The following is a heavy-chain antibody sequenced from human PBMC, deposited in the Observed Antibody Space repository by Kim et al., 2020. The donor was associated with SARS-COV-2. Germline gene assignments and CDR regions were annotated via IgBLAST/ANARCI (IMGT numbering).Heavy chain of an antibody. CDR3: AKAHRRSTMFHSSVWFDP. D-gene: IGHD3-10*02. J-gene: IGHJ5*02. Sequence: KGRFTISRDNSKNTLYLQMNSLRAEDTAVYYCAKAHRRSTMFHSSVWFDPWGQGTLVTVSS. V-gene: IGHV3-23*01.